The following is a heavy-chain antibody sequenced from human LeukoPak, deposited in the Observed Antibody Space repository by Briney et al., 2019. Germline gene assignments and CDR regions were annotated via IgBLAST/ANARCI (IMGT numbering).Heavy chain of an antibody. CDR2: ISSSGSTI. D-gene: IGHD5-24*01. J-gene: IGHJ3*02. CDR3: AKTPISPSI. V-gene: IGHV3-11*01. Sequence: EPGGSLRLSCAASGFTFSDYYMSWIRQAPGKGLEWVSYISSSGSTIYYADSVKGRFTISRDNAKNSLYLQMNSLRAEHTAVDYCAKTPISPSIWGQGTMVTVSS. CDR1: GFTFSDYY.